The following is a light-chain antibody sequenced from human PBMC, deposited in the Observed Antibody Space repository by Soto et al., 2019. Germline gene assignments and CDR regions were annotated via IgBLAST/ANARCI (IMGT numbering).Light chain of an antibody. CDR3: QQYVSSPRT. V-gene: IGKV3-20*01. Sequence: EVLMAQSPATLSVSPGERATLSCRASQSVGTHVAWYQQKPGQAPRLFIYGASTRATGIPDRFSGGESGTGFTLTISRLEPEDFAVYYCQQYVSSPRTFGQGTKVEIK. J-gene: IGKJ1*01. CDR2: GAS. CDR1: QSVGTH.